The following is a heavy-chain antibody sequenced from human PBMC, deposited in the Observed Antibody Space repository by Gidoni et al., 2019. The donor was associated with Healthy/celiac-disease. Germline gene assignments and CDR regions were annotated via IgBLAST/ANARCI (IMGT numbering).Heavy chain of an antibody. CDR3: AKDIPRPDYYDSSGYYRRGYGVYFDY. J-gene: IGHJ4*02. CDR2: ISGSGGST. D-gene: IGHD3-22*01. CDR1: GFTFSSYA. V-gene: IGHV3-23*01. Sequence: EVQLLESGGGLVQPGGSLRLSCAASGFTFSSYAMSWVRQAPGKGLEWVSAISGSGGSTYYADSVKGRFTISRDNSKNTLYLQMNSLRAEDTAVYYCAKDIPRPDYYDSSGYYRRGYGVYFDYWGQGTLVTVSS.